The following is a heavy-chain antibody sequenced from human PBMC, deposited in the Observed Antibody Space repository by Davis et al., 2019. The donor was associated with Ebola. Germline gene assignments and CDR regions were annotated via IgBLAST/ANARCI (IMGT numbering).Heavy chain of an antibody. D-gene: IGHD2-15*01. J-gene: IGHJ4*02. Sequence: PGGSLRLSCAASGFTFSSYAMSWARQAPGKGLEWVSSISSSSSYIYYADSVKGRFTISRDNAKNSLYLQMNSLRAEDTAVYYCARGGPHCSGGSCFLLDYWGQGTLVTVSS. CDR1: GFTFSSYA. CDR3: ARGGPHCSGGSCFLLDY. V-gene: IGHV3-21*01. CDR2: ISSSSSYI.